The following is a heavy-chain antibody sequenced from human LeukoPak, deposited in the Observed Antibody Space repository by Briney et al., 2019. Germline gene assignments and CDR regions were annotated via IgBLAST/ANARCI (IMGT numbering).Heavy chain of an antibody. D-gene: IGHD3-10*01. CDR2: IYTGGPT. J-gene: IGHJ4*02. CDR1: GFSVSSNY. CDR3: ARTPGIAIVRGLDY. Sequence: PGGSLRLSCAASGFSVSSNYMSWVRQAPGKGLEWVSVIYTGGPTFYADSVKGRFTISRDNSKNMLYPQMNNLRDEDTAVYYCARTPGIAIVRGLDYWGQGTLVTVSS. V-gene: IGHV3-53*01.